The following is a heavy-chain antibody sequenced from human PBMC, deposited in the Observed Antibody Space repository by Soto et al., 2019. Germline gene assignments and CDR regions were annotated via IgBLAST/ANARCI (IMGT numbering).Heavy chain of an antibody. D-gene: IGHD6-13*01. Sequence: PSETLSLTCTVSGGSISSSSYYWGWIRQPPGKGLEWIGSIYYSGSTYYNPSLKSRVTISVDTSKNQFSLKLSSVTAADTAVYYCARQEGIAAAGSMDVWGQGXTVTVYS. CDR2: IYYSGST. V-gene: IGHV4-39*01. J-gene: IGHJ6*02. CDR1: GGSISSSSYY. CDR3: ARQEGIAAAGSMDV.